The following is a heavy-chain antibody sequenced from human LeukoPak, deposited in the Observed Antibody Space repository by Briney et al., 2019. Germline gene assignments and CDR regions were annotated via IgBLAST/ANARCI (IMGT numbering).Heavy chain of an antibody. CDR3: ARGGPTGAPDY. CDR1: GFTFSSYW. V-gene: IGHV3-7*01. D-gene: IGHD7-27*01. J-gene: IGHJ4*02. CDR2: IKEDGTEK. Sequence: GGSLRLSCAASGFTFSSYWMTWVRQAPGKGLEWVANIKEDGTEKYYVDSVKGRFTISRDNAKNSLYLQMDSLRAEDTAVYYCARGGPTGAPDYWGQGTLVTVSS.